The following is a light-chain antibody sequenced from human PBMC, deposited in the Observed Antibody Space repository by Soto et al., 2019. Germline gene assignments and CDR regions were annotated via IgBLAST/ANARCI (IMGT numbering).Light chain of an antibody. Sequence: QSALTQPASVSGSPGQSITISCTGDNSDVGNYNLVSWYQHHPGQAPKLLIYEVSKRPSGVSNRFPGSKSGDTASLTIPGLQAEDEADYYCWSYAGTNYVFATGTQVTVL. J-gene: IGLJ1*01. CDR1: NSDVGNYNL. CDR3: WSYAGTNYV. CDR2: EVS. V-gene: IGLV2-23*02.